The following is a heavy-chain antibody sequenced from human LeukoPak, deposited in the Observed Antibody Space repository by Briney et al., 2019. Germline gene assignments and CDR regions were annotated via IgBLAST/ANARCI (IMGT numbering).Heavy chain of an antibody. Sequence: PSETLSLTCTVSSGSISSSNYYWSWIRQPAGKGLEWIGRISTIGSTNYNPSLNSRVTISIDTSKNQFSLKLSSVTAADTAVYYCARGRWRFDPWGQGTLVTVSS. CDR3: ARGRWRFDP. D-gene: IGHD4-23*01. V-gene: IGHV4-61*02. CDR2: ISTIGST. CDR1: SGSISSSNYY. J-gene: IGHJ5*02.